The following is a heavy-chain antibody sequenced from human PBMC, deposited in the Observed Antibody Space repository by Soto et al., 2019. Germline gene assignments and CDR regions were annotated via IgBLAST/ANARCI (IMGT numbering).Heavy chain of an antibody. D-gene: IGHD6-19*01. CDR1: GFTFSSYW. Sequence: EVQLVESGGGLVQPGGSLRLSCAASGFTFSSYWMSWVRQAPGKGLEWVANIKQDGSEKYYVDSVKGRFTISRDNXXNSLYLQMNSLRAEDTAVYYCARGSWIAVAARFDYWGQGTLVTVSS. CDR2: IKQDGSEK. CDR3: ARGSWIAVAARFDY. J-gene: IGHJ4*02. V-gene: IGHV3-7*01.